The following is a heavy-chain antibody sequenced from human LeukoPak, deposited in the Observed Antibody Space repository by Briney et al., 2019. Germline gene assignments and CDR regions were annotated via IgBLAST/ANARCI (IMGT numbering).Heavy chain of an antibody. Sequence: VASVKVSCKASGYTFTSYGSSWVRQAPGQGLEWMGWISAYNGNTNYAQKLQGRVTMTTDTSTSTAYMELRSLRSDDTAVYYCARVARDGYQFDYWGQGTLVTVSS. CDR3: ARVARDGYQFDY. J-gene: IGHJ4*02. CDR1: GYTFTSYG. V-gene: IGHV1-18*01. D-gene: IGHD5-24*01. CDR2: ISAYNGNT.